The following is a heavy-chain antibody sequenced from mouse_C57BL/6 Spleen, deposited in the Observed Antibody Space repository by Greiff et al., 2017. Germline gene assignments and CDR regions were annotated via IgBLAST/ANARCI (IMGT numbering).Heavy chain of an antibody. CDR3: EREYDYGFAY. CDR1: GFTFSDYY. CDR2: INYDGSST. V-gene: IGHV5-16*01. D-gene: IGHD2-4*01. Sequence: EVQLVESEGGLVQPGSSMKLSCTASGFTFSDYYMAWVRQVPEKGLEWVANINYDGSSTYYLDTLKSRFIISRDNAKNILYLQMSSLKSEATATYYCEREYDYGFAYWGQGTLVTVSA. J-gene: IGHJ3*01.